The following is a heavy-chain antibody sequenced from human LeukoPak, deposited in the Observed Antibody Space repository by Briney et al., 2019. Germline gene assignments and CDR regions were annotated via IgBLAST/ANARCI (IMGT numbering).Heavy chain of an antibody. J-gene: IGHJ4*02. CDR1: GFTFSSYT. CDR2: LWSDGRTE. D-gene: IGHD3-10*01. CDR3: AKGTMVRGLIITFLDF. Sequence: TGGSLRLSCAASGFTFSSYTMHWARQAPGKGLEWVAVLWSDGRTEKYADSVKGRFTVSRDNFKNTLYLQMNNLRAEDTAVYYCAKGTMVRGLIITFLDFWGQGTLVTVSS. V-gene: IGHV3-30*02.